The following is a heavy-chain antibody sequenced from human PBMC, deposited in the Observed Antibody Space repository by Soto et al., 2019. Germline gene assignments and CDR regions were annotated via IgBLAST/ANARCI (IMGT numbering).Heavy chain of an antibody. V-gene: IGHV1-18*01. CDR2: ISAYNGNT. CDR3: ARVRGAKSWWEPHDWWDY. Sequence: QVQLVQSGAEVKKPGASVKVSCKASGYTFTSYGISWVRQAPGQGLEWMGWISAYNGNTNYAQKLQGRVTMTTDTSTSTAYMELRSLRSDDTAGYYCARVRGAKSWWEPHDWWDYGGQGTLVTFSS. CDR1: GYTFTSYG. D-gene: IGHD2-8*02. J-gene: IGHJ4*02.